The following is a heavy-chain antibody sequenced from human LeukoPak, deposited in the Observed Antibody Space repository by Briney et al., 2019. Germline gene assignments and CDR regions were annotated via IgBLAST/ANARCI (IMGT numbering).Heavy chain of an antibody. CDR1: GYTFTSYH. CDR3: ARGTWKGVDY. Sequence: ASVKVSCKASGYTFTSYHMHWVRRAPGQGLEWMGKINPSGGSTSYAQKFQGRVTMTRDTSTSTVYLELSSLRSEDTAVYYCARGTWKGVDYWGQGTLVTVSS. CDR2: INPSGGST. V-gene: IGHV1-46*01. J-gene: IGHJ4*02. D-gene: IGHD1-1*01.